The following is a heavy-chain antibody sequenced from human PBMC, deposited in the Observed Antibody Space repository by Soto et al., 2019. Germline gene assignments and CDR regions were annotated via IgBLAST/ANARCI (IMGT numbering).Heavy chain of an antibody. CDR2: VSSRSSFI. Sequence: GGSLRLSCAASGFTFSSYSMNWVRQAPGKGLEWVAYVSSRSSFIYYADSVKGRLTISRDNTKNSVYLQMNSLRAEDTALYYCARDKDIAVSKHYFFDFWGQGTPVTVSS. CDR1: GFTFSSYS. D-gene: IGHD6-19*01. V-gene: IGHV3-21*01. J-gene: IGHJ4*02. CDR3: ARDKDIAVSKHYFFDF.